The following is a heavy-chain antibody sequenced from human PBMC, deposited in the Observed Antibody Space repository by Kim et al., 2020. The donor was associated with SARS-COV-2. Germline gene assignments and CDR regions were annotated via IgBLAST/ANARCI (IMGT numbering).Heavy chain of an antibody. D-gene: IGHD1-1*01. Sequence: GGSLRLSCAASGFTFSTYAMHWVRQAPGKGLEWVAVISYDGSNKYYADSVKGRFTISRDNSKNTLYLQMNSLRAEDTAVYYCARDVSVLQLALDYWGQGT. J-gene: IGHJ4*02. CDR3: ARDVSVLQLALDY. CDR1: GFTFSTYA. V-gene: IGHV3-30*03. CDR2: ISYDGSNK.